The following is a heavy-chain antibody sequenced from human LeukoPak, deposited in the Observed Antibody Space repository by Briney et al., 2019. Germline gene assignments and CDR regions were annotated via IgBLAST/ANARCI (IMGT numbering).Heavy chain of an antibody. D-gene: IGHD2-15*01. V-gene: IGHV1-69*13. CDR1: GGTFISYA. Sequence: ASVKVSCKASGGTFISYAISWVRQAPGQGLEWMGGIIPIFGTANYAQKFQGRVTITADESTSTAYMELSSLRSEDTAVYYCARDLRGSKKYYYYYMDVWGKGTTVTVSS. CDR3: ARDLRGSKKYYYYYMDV. CDR2: IIPIFGTA. J-gene: IGHJ6*03.